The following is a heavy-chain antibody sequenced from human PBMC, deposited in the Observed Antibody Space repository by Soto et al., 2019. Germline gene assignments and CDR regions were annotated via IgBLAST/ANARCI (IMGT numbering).Heavy chain of an antibody. Sequence: QVQLVESGGGVVQPGRSLRLSCAASGFTFSSYAMHWVRQAPGKGLEWVAVISYDGSNKYYADSVKGRFTISRDNSKNTLYLQMNSLRAEDTAVYYCASRTDCGGDCYHPSRGAFDIWGQGTMVTVSS. CDR3: ASRTDCGGDCYHPSRGAFDI. CDR1: GFTFSSYA. CDR2: ISYDGSNK. V-gene: IGHV3-30-3*01. D-gene: IGHD2-21*02. J-gene: IGHJ3*02.